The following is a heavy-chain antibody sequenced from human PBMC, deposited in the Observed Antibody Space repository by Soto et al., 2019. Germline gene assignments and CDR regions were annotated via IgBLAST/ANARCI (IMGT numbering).Heavy chain of an antibody. D-gene: IGHD3-22*01. V-gene: IGHV3-33*01. CDR2: IWYDGSNK. CDR1: GFTFSSYG. CDR3: ARGSGYRRPYFDY. J-gene: IGHJ4*02. Sequence: QVQLVESGGGVVQPGRSLRLSCAASGFTFSSYGIHWVRQAPGKGLEWVAVIWYDGSNKYYADSVKGRFTISRDNSKNTLYLLMNSLRAEDTAVYYCARGSGYRRPYFDYWGQGTLVTVSS.